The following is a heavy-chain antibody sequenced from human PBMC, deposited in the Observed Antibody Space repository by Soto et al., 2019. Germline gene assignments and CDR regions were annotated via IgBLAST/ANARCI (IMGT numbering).Heavy chain of an antibody. CDR3: ARDHGSRWYPIDY. J-gene: IGHJ4*02. CDR1: GFTFSSYG. D-gene: IGHD6-13*01. V-gene: IGHV3-33*01. Sequence: PGGSLRLSCAASGFTFSSYGMHWVRQAPGKGLEWVAVIWYDGNNKYYTDSVKGRFTISRDNSKNTLYLQMNSLRAEDTAVYYCARDHGSRWYPIDYWGQGTLVTVS. CDR2: IWYDGNNK.